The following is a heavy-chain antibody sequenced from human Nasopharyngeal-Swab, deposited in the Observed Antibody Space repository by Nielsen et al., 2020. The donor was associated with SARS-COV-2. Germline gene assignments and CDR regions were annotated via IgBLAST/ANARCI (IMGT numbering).Heavy chain of an antibody. J-gene: IGHJ3*02. Sequence: GGSLRLSCAASGFTFSSYWMHWVRQAPGKGLVWVSRINSDGSSTSYADSVKGRFTISRDNAKNTLYLQMNSLRAEDTAVYHCARVRGDYDSSGYYYHDGAFDIWGQGTMVTVSS. CDR2: INSDGSST. D-gene: IGHD3-22*01. CDR3: ARVRGDYDSSGYYYHDGAFDI. V-gene: IGHV3-74*01. CDR1: GFTFSSYW.